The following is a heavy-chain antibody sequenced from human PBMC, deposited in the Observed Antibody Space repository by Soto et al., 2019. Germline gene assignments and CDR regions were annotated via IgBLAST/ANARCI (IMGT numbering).Heavy chain of an antibody. Sequence: QVQLVQSGAEVKKPGASVKVSCKAPRYIFTAYVMHWVRQAPGQGLEWMGWINPNNGATHYGLSFQGRVTMTGEPSSSTAYRELSSLRSDATAVYYCASHDPGARFVPWGQGTLFIVSS. J-gene: IGHJ5*02. CDR2: INPNNGAT. V-gene: IGHV1-2*02. D-gene: IGHD1-1*01. CDR1: RYIFTAYV. CDR3: ASHDPGARFVP.